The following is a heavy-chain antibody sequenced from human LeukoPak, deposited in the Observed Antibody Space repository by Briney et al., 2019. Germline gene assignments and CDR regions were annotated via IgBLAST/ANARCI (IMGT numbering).Heavy chain of an antibody. V-gene: IGHV4-34*01. J-gene: IGHJ4*02. Sequence: SETLSLTCAVYGGSFSGYYWSWIRQPPGKGPEWIGEINHSGSTNYNPSLKSRVTISVDTSKNQFSLKLSSVTAADTAVYYCARGNRYDLWSGYRPSWFDFWGQGTLVTVSS. D-gene: IGHD3-3*01. CDR1: GGSFSGYY. CDR3: ARGNRYDLWSGYRPSWFDF. CDR2: INHSGST.